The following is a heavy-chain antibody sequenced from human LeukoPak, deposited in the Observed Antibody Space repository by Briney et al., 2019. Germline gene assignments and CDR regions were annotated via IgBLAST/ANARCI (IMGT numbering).Heavy chain of an antibody. D-gene: IGHD2-21*01. V-gene: IGHV4-34*01. CDR2: ISHTEGT. J-gene: IGHJ4*02. CDR1: GVSINDYY. CDR3: ARIRCGHSGSVCYNH. Sequence: SETLSLTCGVFGVSINDYYWSWIRQSPGGGLEWIGEISHTEGTRYNPSLESRVTMSVGTSENQLSLKLIFVTAADTAVYYCARIRCGHSGSVCYNHWGLGTLVTVSS.